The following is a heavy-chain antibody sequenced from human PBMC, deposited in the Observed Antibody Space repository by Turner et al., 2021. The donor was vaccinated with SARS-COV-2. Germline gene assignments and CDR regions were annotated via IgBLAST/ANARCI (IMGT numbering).Heavy chain of an antibody. J-gene: IGHJ4*02. CDR2: ISYDGSNK. V-gene: IGHV3-30*18. CDR1: GFTFSSYG. Sequence: QVQLVESGGGVVQPGRSLRLSCAASGFTFSSYGMHWVRQAPGKGLEWVAVISYDGSNKYYADSVKGRVTISRDNSKNTLYLQMNSLRAEDTAVYYCAKDLGRYCSGGSCYSGYFDYWGQGTLVTVSS. CDR3: AKDLGRYCSGGSCYSGYFDY. D-gene: IGHD2-15*01.